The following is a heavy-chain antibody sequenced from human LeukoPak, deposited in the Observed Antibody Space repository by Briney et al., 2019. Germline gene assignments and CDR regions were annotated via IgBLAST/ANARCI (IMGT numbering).Heavy chain of an antibody. Sequence: PGGSLRLSCAASGFTFSSYSMNWVRQAPGKGLGWVSSISSSSSYIYYADSVKGRFTNSTDNPNNSLYLQLNSLRAEDTAVYYCASAGVLLCFGDGASGNWFDPWGQGTLVTVPS. D-gene: IGHD3-10*01. CDR2: ISSSSSYI. CDR3: ASAGVLLCFGDGASGNWFDP. CDR1: GFTFSSYS. J-gene: IGHJ5*02. V-gene: IGHV3-21*01.